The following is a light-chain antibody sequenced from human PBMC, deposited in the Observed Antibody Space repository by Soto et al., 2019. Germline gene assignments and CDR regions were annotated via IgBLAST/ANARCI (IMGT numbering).Light chain of an antibody. Sequence: DIQMTQSPSSLSASVGDRVTINCRASQSISTFLNWYQQKPGQAPKVLISAASTLQSGVPSRFSGRGSGTDLTLTLSSLQPEDFATYYCQQCDSTPYTFGQGNTLETK. CDR2: AAS. CDR1: QSISTF. CDR3: QQCDSTPYT. J-gene: IGKJ2*01. V-gene: IGKV1-39*01.